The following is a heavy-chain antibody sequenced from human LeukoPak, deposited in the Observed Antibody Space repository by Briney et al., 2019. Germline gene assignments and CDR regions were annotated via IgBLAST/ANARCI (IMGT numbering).Heavy chain of an antibody. CDR2: ISSSSPYI. V-gene: IGHV3-21*01. CDR3: ARGGVPAAMGWFDP. CDR1: GFTFSSYS. D-gene: IGHD2-2*01. J-gene: IGHJ5*02. Sequence: GGSLRLSCAASGFTFSSYSMNWVHQAPGKGLEWVSSISSSSPYIYYADSLRGRFTISRDNAKNSLYLQMNSLRAEDTAVYYCARGGVPAAMGWFDPWGQGTLVTVSS.